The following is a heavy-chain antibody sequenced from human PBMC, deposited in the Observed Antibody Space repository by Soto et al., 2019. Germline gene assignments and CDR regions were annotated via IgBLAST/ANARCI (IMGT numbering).Heavy chain of an antibody. J-gene: IGHJ4*02. D-gene: IGHD6-13*01. CDR3: TTDGPGATEDGTPFDY. CDR1: GFTLNNAW. CDR2: IKSNADGGTT. V-gene: IGHV3-15*07. Sequence: EVQLVESGGVLVKPGGSLRLSCAASGFTLNNAWMNWVRQAPGKGLEWVGRIKSNADGGTTDFAAPVKGRFIISRDDSKNTLYLQMNSLKTEDTGLYYCTTDGPGATEDGTPFDYWGQGTLVTVSS.